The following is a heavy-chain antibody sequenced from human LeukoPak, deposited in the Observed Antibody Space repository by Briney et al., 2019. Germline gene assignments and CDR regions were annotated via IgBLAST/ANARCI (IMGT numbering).Heavy chain of an antibody. Sequence: PGGSLRLSCAASGFTFDDYAMHWVRQAPGKGLEWVSGISWNSGSIGYADSVKGRFTISRDNAKNSLYLQMNSLRAEDMALYYCAKGIYYYDSSGDAFDIWGQGTMVTVSS. CDR3: AKGIYYYDSSGDAFDI. CDR1: GFTFDDYA. V-gene: IGHV3-9*03. D-gene: IGHD3-22*01. CDR2: ISWNSGSI. J-gene: IGHJ3*02.